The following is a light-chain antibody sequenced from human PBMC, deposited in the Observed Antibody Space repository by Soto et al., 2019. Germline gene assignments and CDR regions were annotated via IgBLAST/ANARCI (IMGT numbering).Light chain of an antibody. J-gene: IGLJ1*01. V-gene: IGLV2-14*01. CDR3: SSYTSTSIV. CDR1: SSDVGGYNY. CDR2: DVS. Sequence: SALTQPASVSGSPGQSITISCTGTSSDVGGYNYVSWYQRHPGKAPKLMIYDVSNRPSGVSNRFSDSKSGNTASLTISGLQAEDEADYHCSSYTSTSIVFGTGTKLTVL.